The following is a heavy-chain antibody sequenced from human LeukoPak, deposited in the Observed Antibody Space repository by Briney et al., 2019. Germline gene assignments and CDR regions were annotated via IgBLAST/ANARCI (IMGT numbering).Heavy chain of an antibody. Sequence: PSETLSLTCAVYGGSFSGHFWSWIRQSPGKGLEWIGEINHSGSTNYNPSLKSRLTIRVDTSKNQFSLKLSSVSAADTAVYYCASVHQQLALYSFDVWGHGTLVTVSS. CDR2: INHSGST. D-gene: IGHD6-13*01. CDR1: GGSFSGHF. CDR3: ASVHQQLALYSFDV. V-gene: IGHV4-34*01. J-gene: IGHJ3*01.